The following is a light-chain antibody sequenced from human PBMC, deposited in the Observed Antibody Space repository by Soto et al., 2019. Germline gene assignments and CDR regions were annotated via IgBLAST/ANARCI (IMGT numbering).Light chain of an antibody. Sequence: EIVLTQSPGTLSLSPGERATLSCRASQSVSSSSYLAWYQQKPGQAPRLLIYGASSRATGSPDRFSGSGSATDFTLTISRLEPEDCAVYYCRQYGSSPSYTFGQGTKLEIK. CDR2: GAS. CDR1: QSVSSSSY. V-gene: IGKV3-20*01. J-gene: IGKJ2*01. CDR3: RQYGSSPSYT.